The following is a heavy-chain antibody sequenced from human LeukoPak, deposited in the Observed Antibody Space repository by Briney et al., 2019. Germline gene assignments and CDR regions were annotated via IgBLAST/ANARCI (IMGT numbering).Heavy chain of an antibody. J-gene: IGHJ5*02. D-gene: IGHD4-11*01. Sequence: PGGSLRLSCAASGFTFSSYWMHWVRQAPGKGLVWVSRINSDGSSTSYADSVKGRFTISRDNAKNTLYLQMNSLRAEDTAIYYCAKDDSPGWFGPWGQGTLVTVSS. V-gene: IGHV3-74*01. CDR3: AKDDSPGWFGP. CDR1: GFTFSSYW. CDR2: INSDGSST.